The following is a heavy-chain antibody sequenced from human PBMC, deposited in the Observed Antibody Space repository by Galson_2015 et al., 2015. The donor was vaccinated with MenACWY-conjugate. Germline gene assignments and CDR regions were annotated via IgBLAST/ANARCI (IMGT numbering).Heavy chain of an antibody. J-gene: IGHJ6*03. V-gene: IGHV3-64D*09. CDR1: KFTFRNYA. CDR3: VKDPYMVV. CDR2: ISDSGGTT. Sequence: SLRLSCAASKFTFRNYAMNWVRQAPGKGLECVSAISDSGGTTYYADSVKGRFTISRDNSKNTLDLQMSSLRAEDTAAYYCVKDPYMVVWGKGTTVTVSS.